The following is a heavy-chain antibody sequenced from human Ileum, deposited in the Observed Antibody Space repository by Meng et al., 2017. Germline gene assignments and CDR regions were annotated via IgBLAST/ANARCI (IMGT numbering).Heavy chain of an antibody. CDR3: ARHGHFTPDKYYFDY. CDR1: GDSVSSGSYY. V-gene: IGHV4-39*01. Sequence: QLQRQEPGPGLVKPAETRSLTCTASGDSVSSGSYYWVWIRQPPGKALEWIGAVYFTGYPYYGPSLTGRGTISVDTSRNQFSLKLNSVTAADTALYFCARHGHFTPDKYYFDYWGQGTLVTVSS. J-gene: IGHJ4*02. D-gene: IGHD3-3*02. CDR2: VYFTGYP.